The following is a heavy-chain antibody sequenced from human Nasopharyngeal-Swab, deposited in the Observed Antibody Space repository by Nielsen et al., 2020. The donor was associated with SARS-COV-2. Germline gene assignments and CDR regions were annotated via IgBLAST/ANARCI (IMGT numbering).Heavy chain of an antibody. CDR2: ISYDGNYK. CDR3: AAGSDY. V-gene: IGHV3-30-3*01. Sequence: GESLKISCTASGFTLRTYVMYWVRQAPGMGPEWVASISYDGNYKSYADSVKGRFTISRDDSENTLYLQMNSLKTEDTAVYYCAAGSDYWGQGTLVTVSS. D-gene: IGHD2-15*01. J-gene: IGHJ4*02. CDR1: GFTLRTYV.